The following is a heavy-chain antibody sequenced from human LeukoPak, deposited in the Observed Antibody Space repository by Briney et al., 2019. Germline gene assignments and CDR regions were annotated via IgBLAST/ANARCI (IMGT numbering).Heavy chain of an antibody. V-gene: IGHV1-2*02. Sequence: GASVKVSCKASGYTLTGYYMHWVRQAPGQGLEWMGWINPNSGGTNYAQKFQGRVTMTRDTSISTAYMELSRLRSDDTAVYYCARGSNYYDSSGHDYWGQGTLVTVSS. D-gene: IGHD3-22*01. CDR2: INPNSGGT. CDR1: GYTLTGYY. CDR3: ARGSNYYDSSGHDY. J-gene: IGHJ4*02.